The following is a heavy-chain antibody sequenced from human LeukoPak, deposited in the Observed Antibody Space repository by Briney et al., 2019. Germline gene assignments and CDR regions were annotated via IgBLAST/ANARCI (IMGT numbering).Heavy chain of an antibody. Sequence: GGSLRLSCAASGFTVSSYYMSWVRQAPGKGLEWVSVIYSGGSTYYADSVKGRFTTSRDNSKNMLYLQMNSLRAEDTAAYYCARSYGSGIVPYFDYWGQGTPVTVSS. CDR1: GFTVSSYY. CDR2: IYSGGST. J-gene: IGHJ4*02. CDR3: ARSYGSGIVPYFDY. D-gene: IGHD3-10*01. V-gene: IGHV3-53*01.